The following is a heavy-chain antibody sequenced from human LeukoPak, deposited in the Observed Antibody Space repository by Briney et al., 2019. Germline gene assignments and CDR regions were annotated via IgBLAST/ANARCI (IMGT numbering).Heavy chain of an antibody. Sequence: SETLSLTCTVSGGSISSYYWSWIRQPPGKGLEWIGYIYYSGSTNYNPSLKSRVTISVDTSKNQFSLKVSSATAADTAVYYCANVPIAVAGTSEGYWGQGILVTVSS. J-gene: IGHJ4*02. CDR3: ANVPIAVAGTSEGY. CDR1: GGSISSYY. D-gene: IGHD6-19*01. CDR2: IYYSGST. V-gene: IGHV4-59*01.